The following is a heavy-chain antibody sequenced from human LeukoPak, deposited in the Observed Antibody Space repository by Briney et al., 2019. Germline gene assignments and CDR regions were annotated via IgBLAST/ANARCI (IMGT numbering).Heavy chain of an antibody. V-gene: IGHV5-51*01. Sequence: EESLKISCKGSGYSFTSYWIGWVRQMPGKGLEWMGIIYPGDSDTRYSPSFQGQVTISADKSISTAYLQWSSLKASDTAMYYCARLMIDYGDQGYFDYWGQGTLVTVSS. CDR1: GYSFTSYW. J-gene: IGHJ4*02. D-gene: IGHD4-17*01. CDR2: IYPGDSDT. CDR3: ARLMIDYGDQGYFDY.